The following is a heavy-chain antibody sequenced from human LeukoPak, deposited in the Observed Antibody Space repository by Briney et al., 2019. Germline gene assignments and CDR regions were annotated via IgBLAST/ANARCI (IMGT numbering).Heavy chain of an antibody. CDR2: IYSDGRT. D-gene: IGHD6-19*01. Sequence: GGSLRLSCAASGFTVSNAYMSWVRQAPGKGLEWVSIIYSDGRTYYADFVKGRFTISRDDSKNTMYLRMNSLRAEDTAVYYCASGGGYSSAWHSSDYWGQGTLVTVSS. J-gene: IGHJ4*02. CDR3: ASGGGYSSAWHSSDY. CDR1: GFTVSNAY. V-gene: IGHV3-53*01.